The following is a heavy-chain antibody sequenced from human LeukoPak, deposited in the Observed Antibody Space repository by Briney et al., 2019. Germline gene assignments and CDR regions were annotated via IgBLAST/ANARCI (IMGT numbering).Heavy chain of an antibody. V-gene: IGHV4-61*02. J-gene: IGHJ4*02. Sequence: PSETLSLTCTVSGGSIISSNYYWGWIRQPAGKGLEWIGRIYTSGSTNYNPSLKSRVTMSVDTSKNQFSLKLSSVTAADTTVYYCAREDYGGNSVGTGDFDYWGQGTLVTVSS. CDR1: GGSIISSNYY. CDR2: IYTSGST. CDR3: AREDYGGNSVGTGDFDY. D-gene: IGHD4-23*01.